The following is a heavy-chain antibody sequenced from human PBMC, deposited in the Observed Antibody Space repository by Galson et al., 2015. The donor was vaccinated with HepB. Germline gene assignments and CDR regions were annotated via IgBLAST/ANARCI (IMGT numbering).Heavy chain of an antibody. J-gene: IGHJ6*03. CDR2: ISGSTSYT. V-gene: IGHV3-11*06. CDR3: ARDPVPATRRLPYDYFYYYMDV. Sequence: SLRLSCAASGFTFSDYYMSWIRQAPGKGLEWVSYISGSTSYTNYADSVKGRFTISRDNSKNSLFLQMNSLRAEDSAVYYCARDPVPATRRLPYDYFYYYMDVWGKGTTVTVSS. D-gene: IGHD2-2*01. CDR1: GFTFSDYY.